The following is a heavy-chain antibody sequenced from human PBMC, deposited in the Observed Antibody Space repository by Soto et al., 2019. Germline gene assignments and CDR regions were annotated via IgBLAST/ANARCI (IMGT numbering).Heavy chain of an antibody. CDR2: IYYTGIT. J-gene: IGHJ5*02. V-gene: IGHV4-30-4*01. CDR3: AREERKGIISWFDP. D-gene: IGHD2-21*01. Sequence: SETLSLTCTVTGGAISGYFWSWIRQSPGKGLEWIGYIYYTGITHLNPSLKSRLTMAVDTSKNEFSLKLTSVSAADTAVYFCAREERKGIISWFDPWGQGTPVTAPQ. CDR1: GGAISGYF.